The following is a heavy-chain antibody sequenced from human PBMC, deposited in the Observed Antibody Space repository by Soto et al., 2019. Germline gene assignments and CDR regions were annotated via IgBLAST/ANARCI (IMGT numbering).Heavy chain of an antibody. CDR2: IKYDGSET. V-gene: IGHV3-7*03. CDR1: GFTFRSYW. CDR3: ARSFPAAGDY. Sequence: EVQLVQSGGGLVQPGGSMRLSCVASGFTFRSYWLTWVRQAPGKGLEWVANIKYDGSETSYVDSAKGRFTISRDNAKYSLYLQMNSLTAEDTAVYYCARSFPAAGDYWGQGTLVTVSS. D-gene: IGHD6-25*01. J-gene: IGHJ4*02.